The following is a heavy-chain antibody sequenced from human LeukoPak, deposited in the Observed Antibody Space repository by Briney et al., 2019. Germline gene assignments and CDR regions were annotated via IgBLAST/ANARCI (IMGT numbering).Heavy chain of an antibody. J-gene: IGHJ1*01. D-gene: IGHD3-3*01. Sequence: ASVKVSCKASGYTFTSYGISWVRQAPGQGLEWMGWISAYNGNTNYAPKLQGRVTMTTDTSTSTAYMELRSLRSDDTAVYYCARDPNFWSGYYHTTAEYFQHWGQGTLVTVSS. CDR3: ARDPNFWSGYYHTTAEYFQH. CDR2: ISAYNGNT. CDR1: GYTFTSYG. V-gene: IGHV1-18*01.